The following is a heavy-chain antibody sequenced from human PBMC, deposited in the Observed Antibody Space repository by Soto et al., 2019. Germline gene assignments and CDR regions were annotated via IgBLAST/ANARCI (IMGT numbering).Heavy chain of an antibody. CDR3: ARGSSSGWLGYYYFDY. J-gene: IGHJ4*02. CDR2: IYYSGST. Sequence: QVQLQESGPGLVKPSETLSLTCTVSGGSISSYYWNWIRQPPGKGLEWIGYIYYSGSTNYNPSLXSXAXIXXDTSKNQFSLKPSSVTAADTAAYYCARGSSSGWLGYYYFDYWGQGTLVTVSS. D-gene: IGHD6-13*01. V-gene: IGHV4-59*01. CDR1: GGSISSYY.